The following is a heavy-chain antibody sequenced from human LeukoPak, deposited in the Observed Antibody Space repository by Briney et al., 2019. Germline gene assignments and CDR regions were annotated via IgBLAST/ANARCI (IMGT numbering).Heavy chain of an antibody. CDR1: GFRFSNYA. Sequence: GGSLRLSCAASGFRFSNYAMSWVRQAPGNGLEWVSGIGGSGSSTYYADSVKGRFTISRDNSKNTLYLQMNSLRAEDTAVYYCAKLWFGELGAVYFDYWGQGTLVTVSS. D-gene: IGHD3-10*01. CDR3: AKLWFGELGAVYFDY. CDR2: IGGSGSST. J-gene: IGHJ4*02. V-gene: IGHV3-23*01.